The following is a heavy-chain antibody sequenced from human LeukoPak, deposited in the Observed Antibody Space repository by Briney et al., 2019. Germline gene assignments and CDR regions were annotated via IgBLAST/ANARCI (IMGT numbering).Heavy chain of an antibody. D-gene: IGHD2-2*01. J-gene: IGHJ5*02. CDR3: ARGVFIVVVPAASSRNWFDP. CDR2: INHSGST. Sequence: SETLSLTCAVYGGSFSGYYWSWIRQPPGKGLERIGEINHSGSTNYNPSLKSRVTISVDTSKNQFPLKLSSVTAADTAVYYCARGVFIVVVPAASSRNWFDPWGQGTLVTVSS. CDR1: GGSFSGYY. V-gene: IGHV4-34*01.